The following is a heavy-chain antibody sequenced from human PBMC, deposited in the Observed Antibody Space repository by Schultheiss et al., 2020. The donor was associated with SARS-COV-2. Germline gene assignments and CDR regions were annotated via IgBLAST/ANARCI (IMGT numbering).Heavy chain of an antibody. J-gene: IGHJ4*02. CDR3: ARVSVWGSYRYNSYYFDY. Sequence: SETLSLTCTVSGGSISSYYWGWIRQPPGKGLEWIGYIHYSGTTNYNPSLKSRATISVDTSTNQISLKLSSVTAADTAVYYCARVSVWGSYRYNSYYFDYWGQGTLVTVSS. CDR2: IHYSGTT. CDR1: GGSISSYY. V-gene: IGHV4-59*01. D-gene: IGHD3-16*02.